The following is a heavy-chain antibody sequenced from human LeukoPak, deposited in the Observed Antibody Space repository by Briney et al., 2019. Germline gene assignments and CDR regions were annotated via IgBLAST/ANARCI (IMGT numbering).Heavy chain of an antibody. J-gene: IGHJ4*02. Sequence: GGSLRLSCVTPGLRFNTYAMSWVRQAPGKGLEWVSAISAGGDETHYADSVKGRFTVSRDNSKNTLFLQMNSLRVEDTAVYYCAQDHLGFGDCWFGYWGQGTLVSVSS. CDR2: ISAGGDET. D-gene: IGHD2-21*02. CDR1: GLRFNTYA. CDR3: AQDHLGFGDCWFGY. V-gene: IGHV3-23*01.